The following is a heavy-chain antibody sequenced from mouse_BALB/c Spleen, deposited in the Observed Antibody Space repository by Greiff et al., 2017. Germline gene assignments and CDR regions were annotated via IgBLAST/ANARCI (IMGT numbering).Heavy chain of an antibody. Sequence: QVQLQQSGPSLVQPSQSLSITCTVSGFSLTSYGVHWVRQSPGKGLEWLGVIWRGGSTDYNAAFMSRLSITKDNSKSQVFFKMNSLQADDTAIYYCAKNPYYYGSSFYWYFDVWGAGTTVTVSS. D-gene: IGHD1-1*01. J-gene: IGHJ1*01. CDR2: IWRGGST. CDR3: AKNPYYYGSSFYWYFDV. CDR1: GFSLTSYG. V-gene: IGHV2-5-1*01.